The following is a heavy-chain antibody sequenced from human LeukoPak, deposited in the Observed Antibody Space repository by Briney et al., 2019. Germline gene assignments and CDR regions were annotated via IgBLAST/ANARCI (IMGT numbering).Heavy chain of an antibody. J-gene: IGHJ4*02. Sequence: PGGSLRLSCAASGLSVSNNYMSWVRQAPGKGLEWVAVISYDGSNKYYADSVKGRFTISRDNSKNTLYLQMNSLRAEDTAVYYCAKDGKTRNWNYFQAKPVYWGQGTLVTVSS. V-gene: IGHV3-30*18. CDR3: AKDGKTRNWNYFQAKPVY. CDR2: ISYDGSNK. D-gene: IGHD1-7*01. CDR1: GLSVSNNY.